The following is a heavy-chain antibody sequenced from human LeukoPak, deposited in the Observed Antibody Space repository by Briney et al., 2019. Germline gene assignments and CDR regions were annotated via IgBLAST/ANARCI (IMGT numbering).Heavy chain of an antibody. CDR3: GQGNSSSPYDN. D-gene: IGHD6-13*01. CDR2: IHWNDDT. J-gene: IGHJ4*02. V-gene: IGHV2-5*01. CDR1: GFSLSTLEVG. Sequence: PSPTLVKPTQTLTLTCASSGFSLSTLEVGGGWRRQTPGKALASLALIHWNDDTRYSPSLKSTLTITKDALKSQVVLTMTNMDPVDTATYCCGQGNSSSPYDNWSQGTLVSVSS.